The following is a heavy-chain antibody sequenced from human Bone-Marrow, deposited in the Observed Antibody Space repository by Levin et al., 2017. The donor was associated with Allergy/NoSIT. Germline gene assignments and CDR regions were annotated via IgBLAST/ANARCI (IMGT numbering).Heavy chain of an antibody. J-gene: IGHJ3*01. CDR1: GGSIGNYY. CDR2: IYNNGNT. D-gene: IGHD5-12*01. CDR3: AREYSAYDFDGFVF. V-gene: IGHV4-59*01. Sequence: KTSETLSLTCAVSGGSIGNYYWSWIRQPPGKALEWIGYIYNNGNTNYNPSLKSRVTISVDTSKNQFSLMLNSVTAADTAVYYCAREYSAYDFDGFVFWGQGTRVTGSS.